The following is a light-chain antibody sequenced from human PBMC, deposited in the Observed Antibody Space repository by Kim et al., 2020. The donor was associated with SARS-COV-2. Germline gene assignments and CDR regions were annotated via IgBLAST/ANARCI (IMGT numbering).Light chain of an antibody. CDR3: NSRDSSDNHVV. V-gene: IGLV3-19*01. CDR2: GKN. CDR1: SLRNYY. J-gene: IGLJ2*01. Sequence: ALGQTVRITCQGDSLRNYYASWYQQKPRQAPVLVIYGKNNRPSGIPDRFSGSSSGNTNSLTITGAQAEDEADYYCNSRDSSDNHVVFGGGTQLTVL.